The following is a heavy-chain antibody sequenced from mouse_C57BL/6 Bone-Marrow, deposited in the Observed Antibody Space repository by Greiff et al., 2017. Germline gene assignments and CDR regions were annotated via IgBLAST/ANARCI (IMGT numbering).Heavy chain of an antibody. D-gene: IGHD2-4*01. J-gene: IGHJ1*03. CDR2: ISGGGGNT. V-gene: IGHV5-9*01. CDR1: GFTFSSYT. Sequence: EVMLVESGGGLVKPGGSLKLSCAASGFTFSSYTMSWVRQTPEKRLEWVATISGGGGNTYYPDSVKGRFTISRANAKNTLYLQMSSLRSEDTALYYCARHGDYDAGWYFDVWGTGTTVTVSS. CDR3: ARHGDYDAGWYFDV.